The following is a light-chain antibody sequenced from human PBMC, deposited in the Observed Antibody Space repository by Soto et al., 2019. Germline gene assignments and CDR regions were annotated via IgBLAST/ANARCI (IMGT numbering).Light chain of an antibody. CDR1: QSILSSSNNKNS. CDR2: WAS. V-gene: IGKV4-1*01. CDR3: QQYYSSVVT. Sequence: DIVMTQSPDSLAVSLGERATINCKSSQSILSSSNNKNSLAWFQQQPGQPPKLLIYWASTRESGVPDRFSGSGSGTDFTLTISSLQAEAVAVYYCQQYYSSVVTFGQGTRLEIK. J-gene: IGKJ5*01.